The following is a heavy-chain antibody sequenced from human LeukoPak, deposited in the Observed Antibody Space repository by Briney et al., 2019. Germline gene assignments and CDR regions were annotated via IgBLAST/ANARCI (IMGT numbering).Heavy chain of an antibody. CDR1: GGSISSSGYS. CDR2: FHYPGNT. D-gene: IGHD6-19*01. V-gene: IGHV4-39*01. J-gene: IGHJ4*02. CDR3: PRHWGIAVPGSMGHFDY. Sequence: SETLSLTCSVSGGSISSSGYSWGWIRQPPGKELEWIGSFHYPGNTYYNPSLKSRVTISVDTSKNQFSLKLSSVTAADTAVFYCPRHWGIAVPGSMGHFDYWGQGSLVTVSS.